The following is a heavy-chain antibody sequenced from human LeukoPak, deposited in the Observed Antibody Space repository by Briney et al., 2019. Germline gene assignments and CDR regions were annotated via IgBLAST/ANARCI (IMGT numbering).Heavy chain of an antibody. D-gene: IGHD2-15*01. V-gene: IGHV3-30*01. Sequence: GGSLRLSCSASGFTFSDYSMHWVRQAPGKGFDWVTVVTHDGSKIYYADSVEGRFTISRDNSKDMVYLQMNRLTSEDTGGYYCVRGGSEVVVAAALGAFDIWGQGTMVTVSS. CDR2: VTHDGSKI. CDR1: GFTFSDYS. J-gene: IGHJ3*02. CDR3: VRGGSEVVVAAALGAFDI.